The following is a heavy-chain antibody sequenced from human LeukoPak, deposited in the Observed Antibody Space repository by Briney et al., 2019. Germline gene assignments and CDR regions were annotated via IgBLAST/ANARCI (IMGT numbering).Heavy chain of an antibody. Sequence: ASVKVSCKASGYTFTGYYMHWVRQAPGQGLEWMGWINPNSGGTNYEQKFQGRVTMTRDTSISTAYMELSRLRSDDTAVYYCARDPNLRYDWFDPWGQGTLVTVSS. CDR1: GYTFTGYY. D-gene: IGHD4-17*01. V-gene: IGHV1-2*02. CDR3: ARDPNLRYDWFDP. CDR2: INPNSGGT. J-gene: IGHJ5*02.